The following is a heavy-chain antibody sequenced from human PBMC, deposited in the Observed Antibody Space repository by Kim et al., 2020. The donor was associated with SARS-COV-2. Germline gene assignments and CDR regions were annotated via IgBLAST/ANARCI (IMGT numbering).Heavy chain of an antibody. CDR1: GYTFTCYY. Sequence: ASVKVSCKASGYTFTCYYMHWVRQAPGQGLEWMGWINPNSGGTNYAQKFQGRVTMTSDTSISTAYMELSRLRSDDTAVYYCARGHLCIADPLLYVYWGQGTLVTVSS. V-gene: IGHV1-2*02. J-gene: IGHJ4*02. CDR3: ARGHLCIADPLLYVY. CDR2: INPNSGGT. D-gene: IGHD6-13*01.